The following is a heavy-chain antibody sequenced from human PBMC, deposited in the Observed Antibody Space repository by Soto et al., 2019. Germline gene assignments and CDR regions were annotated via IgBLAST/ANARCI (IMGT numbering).Heavy chain of an antibody. Sequence: ASVKVSCKASGFRFSDYGFNWLRQAPGQGLEWMGWISAFNGNTETAQGLQDRVTMTTDSSTTTAHMDLTNLTTDDTAIYYCASSYYLADAFDVWGQGTMVPVSS. V-gene: IGHV1-18*01. J-gene: IGHJ3*01. CDR1: GFRFSDYG. D-gene: IGHD3-16*01. CDR2: ISAFNGNT. CDR3: ASSYYLADAFDV.